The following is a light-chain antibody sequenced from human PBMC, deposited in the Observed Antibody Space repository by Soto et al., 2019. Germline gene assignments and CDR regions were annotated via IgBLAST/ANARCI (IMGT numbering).Light chain of an antibody. V-gene: IGKV1-9*01. Sequence: RLTQSPSLLSASVGDRVTITCRASQGISQYVAWYQQKPGKAPELLIHAATVLQPGVPSRSSGTGSATEFILTISSLQPEDFATYYCQQANSFPLTFGGVTKVDIK. CDR3: QQANSFPLT. J-gene: IGKJ4*01. CDR1: QGISQY. CDR2: AAT.